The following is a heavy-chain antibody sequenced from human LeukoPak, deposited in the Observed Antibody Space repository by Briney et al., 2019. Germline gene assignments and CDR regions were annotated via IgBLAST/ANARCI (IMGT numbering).Heavy chain of an antibody. D-gene: IGHD6-6*01. CDR3: AKDRSVYSSSWETDY. CDR2: IRYDGSNK. CDR1: GFTFSSYG. Sequence: AGGSLRLSCAASGFTFSSYGMHWVRQAPGKGLEWVAFIRYDGSNKYYADSVKGRFPISRDNSKNTLYLQMNSLRAEDTAVYYCAKDRSVYSSSWETDYWGQGTLVTVSS. J-gene: IGHJ4*02. V-gene: IGHV3-30*02.